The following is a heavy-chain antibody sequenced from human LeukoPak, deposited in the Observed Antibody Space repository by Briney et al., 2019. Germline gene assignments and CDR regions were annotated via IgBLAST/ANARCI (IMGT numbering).Heavy chain of an antibody. CDR3: AKIAGQLVPYY. D-gene: IGHD6-13*01. V-gene: IGHV4-31*03. CDR2: IYYSGAT. CDR1: GDSFNSAGYY. Sequence: PSETLSLTCTVSGDSFNSAGYYWSWIRHHPGKGLEWIGYIYYSGATYYNPSLKSRLSISADTSKNQFSLKLSSVTAADTAVYYCAKIAGQLVPYYWGQGTLVTVSS. J-gene: IGHJ4*02.